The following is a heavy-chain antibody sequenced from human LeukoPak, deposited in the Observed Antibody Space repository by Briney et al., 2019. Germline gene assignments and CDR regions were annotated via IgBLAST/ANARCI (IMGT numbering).Heavy chain of an antibody. CDR1: GFSISSYY. CDR3: ARCLRGYSYGPFDY. Sequence: VTPSETLSLTCTVSGFSISSYYWSWLRQYPGKGLEWIGYIHDTGSTNYNPSLKSRVSISVDTSKNQFSLELNSVTAADTAVYYCARCLRGYSYGPFDYWGQGTLVTVSS. CDR2: IHDTGST. J-gene: IGHJ4*02. D-gene: IGHD5-18*01. V-gene: IGHV4-59*01.